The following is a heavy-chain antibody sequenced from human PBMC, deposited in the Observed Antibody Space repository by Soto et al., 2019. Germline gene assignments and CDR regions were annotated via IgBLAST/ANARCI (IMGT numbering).Heavy chain of an antibody. V-gene: IGHV1-2*02. J-gene: IGHJ3*02. Sequence: QVHLVQSGAEVKKPGASMKISCTASGYTLTSHHVHWVWQAPGRGLEWMGSINPANGVAQYTERFQVRVTMTRDTPTNTVYMELRGLTSDDTAVFYCARGGGVGVPGASAFDIWGQGTMVTVSS. D-gene: IGHD3-3*01. CDR1: GYTLTSHH. CDR3: ARGGGVGVPGASAFDI. CDR2: INPANGVA.